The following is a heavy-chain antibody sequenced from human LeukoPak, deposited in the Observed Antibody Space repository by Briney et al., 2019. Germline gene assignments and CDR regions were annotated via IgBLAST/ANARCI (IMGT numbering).Heavy chain of an antibody. CDR1: GFTFSSYS. CDR3: AKPPSRYCSSTSCHFDY. Sequence: GGSLRLSCAASGFTFSSYSMNWVRQAPGKGLEWVAVISYDGSNKYYADSVKGRFTISRDNSKNMLYLQMNSLRAEDTAVYYCAKPPSRYCSSTSCHFDYWGQGTLVTVSS. J-gene: IGHJ4*02. V-gene: IGHV3-30*18. D-gene: IGHD2-2*01. CDR2: ISYDGSNK.